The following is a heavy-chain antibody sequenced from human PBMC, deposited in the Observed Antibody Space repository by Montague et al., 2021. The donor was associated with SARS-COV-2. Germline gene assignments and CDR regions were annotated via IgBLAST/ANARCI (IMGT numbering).Heavy chain of an antibody. CDR3: ARVRARITMIVVVINGGFDP. J-gene: IGHJ5*02. CDR1: GGSISSGGYY. V-gene: IGHV4-31*03. CDR2: IYYSGST. Sequence: TLSLTCTVSGGSISSGGYYWSWIRQHPGKGLEWIGYIYYSGSTYYNPSLKSRATISVDTSKNQFSLKLSSVTAADTAVYYCARVRARITMIVVVINGGFDPWGQGTLVTVSS. D-gene: IGHD3-22*01.